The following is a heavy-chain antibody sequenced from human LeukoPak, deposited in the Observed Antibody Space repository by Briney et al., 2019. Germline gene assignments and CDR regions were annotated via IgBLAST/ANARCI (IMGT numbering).Heavy chain of an antibody. CDR1: GYTFITYY. D-gene: IGHD4-17*01. CDR2: VNPTSGST. CDR3: ARGSYGDYKRMDDQGY. Sequence: ASVKVSCKASGYTFITYYMHWVRQAPGQGLEWMGIVNPTSGSTSYAQKFQGRVTMTRDTSTSTVHMELSSLRSEDTAVYYCARGSYGDYKRMDDQGYWGQGTLVTVSS. V-gene: IGHV1-46*01. J-gene: IGHJ4*02.